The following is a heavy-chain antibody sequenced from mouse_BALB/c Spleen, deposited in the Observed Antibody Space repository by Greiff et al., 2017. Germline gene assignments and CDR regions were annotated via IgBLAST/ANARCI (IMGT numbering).Heavy chain of an antibody. CDR1: GFSLTSYG. CDR2: IWSGGST. CDR3: ARTATVVATDAMDY. J-gene: IGHJ4*01. D-gene: IGHD1-1*01. V-gene: IGHV2-2*02. Sequence: VQLQQSGPGLVQPSQSLSITCTASGFSLTSYGVHWVRQSPGKGLEWLGVIWSGGSTDYNAAFISRLSISTDNSTSQVFFKMNSLQANDTAIYYCARTATVVATDAMDYWGQGTSVTVSS.